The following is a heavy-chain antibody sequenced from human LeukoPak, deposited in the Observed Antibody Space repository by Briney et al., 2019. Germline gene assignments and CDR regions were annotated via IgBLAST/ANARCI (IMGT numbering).Heavy chain of an antibody. CDR2: IKYDGTHK. D-gene: IGHD3-22*01. J-gene: IGHJ4*02. CDR3: ASSHDSSGND. Sequence: PGGSLRLSCVASGIRFSSYWMAWVRQAPGKGLEWVANIKYDGTHKFYAGSVKGRFTISRDNAKNSLFLEMNSLTADDTVVYFCASSHDSSGNDWGQGTLVSVSS. CDR1: GIRFSSYW. V-gene: IGHV3-7*01.